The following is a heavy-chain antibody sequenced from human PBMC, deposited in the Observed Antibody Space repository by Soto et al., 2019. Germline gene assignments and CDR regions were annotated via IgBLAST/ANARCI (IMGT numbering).Heavy chain of an antibody. Sequence: QLQLQESGPGLVKPSETLSLTCTVSGGSISSSSYYWGWIRQPPGKGLEWIGSIYYSGSTYYNPSLKSRVTISVDTSKNQFSLKLSSVTAADTAVYYCAKSNEYYDFWSGYYYWGQGTLVTVSS. D-gene: IGHD3-3*01. CDR2: IYYSGST. J-gene: IGHJ4*02. CDR3: AKSNEYYDFWSGYYY. V-gene: IGHV4-39*01. CDR1: GGSISSSSYY.